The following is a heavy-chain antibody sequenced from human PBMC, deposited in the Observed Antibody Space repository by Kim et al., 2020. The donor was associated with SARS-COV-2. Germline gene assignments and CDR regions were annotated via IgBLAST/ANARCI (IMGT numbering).Heavy chain of an antibody. Sequence: GGSLRLSCAASGFIFSSYAMSWVRQAPGKGLEGVSGISGNGGSTYYADSVKGRFTISRDNSKNTLYLQMNSLRAGDTAVYYCAKSERIYYGSGTYNDYWGQGTLVTVSS. CDR1: GFIFSSYA. CDR2: ISGNGGST. V-gene: IGHV3-23*01. J-gene: IGHJ4*02. CDR3: AKSERIYYGSGTYNDY. D-gene: IGHD3-10*01.